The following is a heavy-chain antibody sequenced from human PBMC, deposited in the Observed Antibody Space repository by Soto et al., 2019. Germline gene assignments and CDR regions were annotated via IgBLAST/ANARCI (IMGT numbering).Heavy chain of an antibody. CDR3: ARISSASSGWLTDF. CDR2: INAYNGTT. V-gene: IGHV1-18*04. CDR1: GYTFTSNS. J-gene: IGHJ4*02. D-gene: IGHD6-19*01. Sequence: ASVKVSCKASGYTFTSNSIDWVRQAPGQGLEWMGWINAYNGTTKYAQQLQGRVTLTTDTSTSTAYMDLRSLRSDDTAVYYCARISSASSGWLTDFWGQGTLVTVSS.